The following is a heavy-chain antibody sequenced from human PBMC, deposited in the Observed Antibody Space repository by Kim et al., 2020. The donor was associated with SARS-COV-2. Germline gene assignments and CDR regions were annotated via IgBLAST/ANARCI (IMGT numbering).Heavy chain of an antibody. CDR1: GFTFGDYA. V-gene: IGHV3-49*04. CDR2: IRRKAYGGTT. D-gene: IGHD3-22*01. J-gene: IGHJ6*02. Sequence: GGSLRLSCTASGFTFGDYAMSWVRQAPGKGLGWVGCIRRKAYGGTTEYAASVKGRFTISRDDSKSIAYLQMNSLKTEDTAVYYCTRYYYDNSGYDYYYYYDGMDVWGQGTTVTLSS. CDR3: TRYYYDNSGYDYYYYYDGMDV.